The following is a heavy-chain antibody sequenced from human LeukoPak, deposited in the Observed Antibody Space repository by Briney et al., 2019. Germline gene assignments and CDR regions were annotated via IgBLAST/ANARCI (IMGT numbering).Heavy chain of an antibody. Sequence: GGSLGLSCAASGFTFSSYGMHWVRQAPGKGLEWVAFIRYDGSNKYYADSVKGRFTISRDNSKNTLYLQMNSLRAEDTAVYYCAKGPVTTLHYYMDVWGKGTTVTVSS. D-gene: IGHD4-17*01. V-gene: IGHV3-30*02. CDR2: IRYDGSNK. CDR3: AKGPVTTLHYYMDV. CDR1: GFTFSSYG. J-gene: IGHJ6*03.